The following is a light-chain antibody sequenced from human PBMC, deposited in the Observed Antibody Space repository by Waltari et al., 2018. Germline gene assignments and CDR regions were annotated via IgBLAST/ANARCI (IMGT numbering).Light chain of an antibody. Sequence: DIQMTQSPSSLSASVGDRVTITCRASQSISSYLNWYQQKPGTAPKLLIYAASSLQSGVPSRFSGSGSGTDFTLTISSLQPEDFVTYYCQQSYSTLLFTFGPGTKLDVK. J-gene: IGKJ3*01. CDR1: QSISSY. V-gene: IGKV1-39*01. CDR3: QQSYSTLLFT. CDR2: AAS.